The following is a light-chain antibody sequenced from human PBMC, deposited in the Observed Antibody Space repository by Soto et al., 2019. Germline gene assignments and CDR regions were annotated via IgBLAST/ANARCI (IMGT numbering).Light chain of an antibody. CDR3: QSYDSSLSGRV. J-gene: IGLJ1*01. V-gene: IGLV1-40*01. CDR1: RSNIGAGYD. Sequence: QSVLTRPPSVSGAPGQRVNIACTGSRSNIGAGYDVHWYQQLPGTAPKLLIYGNSNRPSGVPDRFSGSKSGTSASLSITGFQDEDEADYDCQSYDSSLSGRVFGTGTKLTVL. CDR2: GNS.